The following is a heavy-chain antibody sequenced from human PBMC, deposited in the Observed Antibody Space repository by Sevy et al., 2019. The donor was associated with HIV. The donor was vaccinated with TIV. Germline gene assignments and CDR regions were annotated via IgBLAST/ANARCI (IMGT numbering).Heavy chain of an antibody. CDR2: INPNSGGT. D-gene: IGHD3-16*02. J-gene: IGHJ6*02. CDR3: ARGSIMITFGGVIVRDKIPYYYYGMDV. V-gene: IGHV1-2*02. CDR1: GYTFTGYY. Sequence: ASVNVSCKASGYTFTGYYMHWVRQAPGQGLEWMGWINPNSGGTNYSQKFQGRVTMTRDTSISTAYMELSRLRSDDTAVDYCARGSIMITFGGVIVRDKIPYYYYGMDVWGQGTTVTVSS.